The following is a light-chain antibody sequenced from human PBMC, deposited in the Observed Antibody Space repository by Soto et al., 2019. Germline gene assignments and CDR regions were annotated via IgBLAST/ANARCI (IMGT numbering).Light chain of an antibody. CDR2: GAS. Sequence: EIVMTQSPATLSVSPGERATLSCRASQSVSSNLAWYQQKPGQAPRLLIYGASTRATGIPARFSGSGSGTEFTHTISSLQSEDFAVYYCQQYNNWRLYTFGPGTKVDI. CDR3: QQYNNWRLYT. CDR1: QSVSSN. J-gene: IGKJ3*01. V-gene: IGKV3-15*01.